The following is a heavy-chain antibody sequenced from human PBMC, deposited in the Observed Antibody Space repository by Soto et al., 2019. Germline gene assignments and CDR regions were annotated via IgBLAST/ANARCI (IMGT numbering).Heavy chain of an antibody. D-gene: IGHD1-26*01. Sequence: GSLRLSCAASGFIFNDYYMSWIRQAPGKGLEWVSYISSSGNTIYYADSVKGRFTISRDNAKNSLYLQMNSLRAEDTAVYYCARLVLGNYYYMDVWGKGTTVNVSS. CDR2: ISSSGNTI. CDR1: GFIFNDYY. CDR3: ARLVLGNYYYMDV. J-gene: IGHJ6*03. V-gene: IGHV3-11*01.